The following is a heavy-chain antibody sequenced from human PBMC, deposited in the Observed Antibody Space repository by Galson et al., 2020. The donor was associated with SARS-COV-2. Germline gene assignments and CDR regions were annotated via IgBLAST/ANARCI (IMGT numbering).Heavy chain of an antibody. D-gene: IGHD3-10*01. V-gene: IGHV4-38-2*02. CDR3: ARDGYASGTFDY. J-gene: IGHJ4*02. CDR1: GYSISSGYY. CDR2: FYHGGST. Sequence: LSLTCTVSGYSISSGYYWGWIRQPPGKGLEWIGSFYHGGSTYHNPSLRSRVTISVDKSKNQFSLRLSSVTAADTAVYSCARDGYASGTFDYWGQGTLVTVSS.